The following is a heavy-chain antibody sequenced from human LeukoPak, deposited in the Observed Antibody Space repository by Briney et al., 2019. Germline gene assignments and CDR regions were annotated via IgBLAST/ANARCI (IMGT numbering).Heavy chain of an antibody. D-gene: IGHD7-27*01. J-gene: IGHJ6*02. CDR1: GYTFTSYY. CDR3: ATPASTGDLYYYYGMDV. Sequence: ASVKVSCKASGYTFTSYYMHWVRQAPGQGLEWMGRINPNSGGTNYAQKFQGRVTMTRDTSISTAYMELSRLRSDDTAVYYCATPASTGDLYYYYGMDVWGQGTTVTVSS. CDR2: INPNSGGT. V-gene: IGHV1-2*06.